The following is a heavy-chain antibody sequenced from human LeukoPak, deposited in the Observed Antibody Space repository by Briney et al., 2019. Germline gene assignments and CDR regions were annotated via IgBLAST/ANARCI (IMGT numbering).Heavy chain of an antibody. D-gene: IGHD3-10*01. CDR1: GFTFDDYA. J-gene: IGHJ3*02. Sequence: GGSLRLSCAASGFTFDDYAMHWVRQAPGKGLEWVSGISWKSDKVAYADSVKGRFTISRDNAKNSLYLQMNSLRAEDMALYYCAKDIGSGSHRAFDIWGQGTTVTVSS. CDR3: AKDIGSGSHRAFDI. V-gene: IGHV3-9*03. CDR2: ISWKSDKV.